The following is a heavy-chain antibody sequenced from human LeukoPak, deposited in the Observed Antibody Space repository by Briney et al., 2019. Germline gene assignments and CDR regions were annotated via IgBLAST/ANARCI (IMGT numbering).Heavy chain of an antibody. CDR2: IYSGGST. D-gene: IGHD3-16*01. J-gene: IGHJ4*02. Sequence: AGGSLRLSCAASGFTVSSNYMSWVRQAPGKGLEWVSVIYSGGSTYYADSVKGRFTISRDNSKNTLYLQMNSLRAEDTAVYYCARERPGGYFDYWGQGTLVTVSS. CDR1: GFTVSSNY. V-gene: IGHV3-66*01. CDR3: ARERPGGYFDY.